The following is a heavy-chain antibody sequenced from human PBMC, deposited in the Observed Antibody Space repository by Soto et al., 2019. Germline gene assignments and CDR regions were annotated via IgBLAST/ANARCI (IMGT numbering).Heavy chain of an antibody. CDR2: MNPNSGNT. V-gene: IGHV1-8*01. Sequence: ASVKVSCKASGYTFTSYDINWVRQATGQGLGWMGWMNPNSGNTGYAQKFQGRVTMTRNTSISTAYMELSSLRSEDTAVYYCARGSPKRFLEWLRPYYYYMDVWGKGTTVTV. CDR3: ARGSPKRFLEWLRPYYYYMDV. J-gene: IGHJ6*03. CDR1: GYTFTSYD. D-gene: IGHD3-3*01.